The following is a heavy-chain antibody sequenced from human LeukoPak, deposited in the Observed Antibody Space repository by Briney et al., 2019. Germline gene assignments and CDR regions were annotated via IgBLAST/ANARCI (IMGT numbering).Heavy chain of an antibody. V-gene: IGHV3-30*18. Sequence: GGSLRLSCAASGFTSSSYGMHWVRQAPGKGLEWVAVISYDGSNKYYADSVKGRFTISRDNSKNTLYLQMNSLRAEDTAVYYCAKDAELYDSSGFYFDYWGQGTLVTVSS. CDR3: AKDAELYDSSGFYFDY. D-gene: IGHD3-22*01. CDR2: ISYDGSNK. J-gene: IGHJ4*02. CDR1: GFTSSSYG.